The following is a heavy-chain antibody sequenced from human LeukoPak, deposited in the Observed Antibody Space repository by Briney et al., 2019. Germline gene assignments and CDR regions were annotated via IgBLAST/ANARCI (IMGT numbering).Heavy chain of an antibody. V-gene: IGHV3-74*01. CDR1: GFTFSNYW. Sequence: GGSLRLSCVASGFTFSNYWMHWVRQPPGKGLVWVSRIYVDGRATNYADSVKGRFTISRDNAKNTVYLEMNSPSVEDTATYYCIRDFRSADLWGQGTLVTVTS. J-gene: IGHJ5*02. CDR2: IYVDGRAT. CDR3: IRDFRSADL.